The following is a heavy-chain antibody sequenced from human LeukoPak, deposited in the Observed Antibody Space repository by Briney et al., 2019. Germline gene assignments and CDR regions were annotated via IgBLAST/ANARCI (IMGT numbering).Heavy chain of an antibody. V-gene: IGHV4-31*03. Sequence: SETLSLTCTVSGGSISIGGYYWSWIRQHPGKGLEWIGYIYYSGSTYYNPSLKSRVTISVDTSKNQFSLKLSSVTAADTAVYYCARATIQLWFMGDNWFDPWGQGTLVTVSS. CDR2: IYYSGST. CDR3: ARATIQLWFMGDNWFDP. J-gene: IGHJ5*02. CDR1: GGSISIGGYY. D-gene: IGHD5-18*01.